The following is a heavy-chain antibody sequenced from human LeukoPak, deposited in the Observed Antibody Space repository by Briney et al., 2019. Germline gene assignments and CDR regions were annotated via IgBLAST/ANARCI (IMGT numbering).Heavy chain of an antibody. J-gene: IGHJ3*01. V-gene: IGHV3-23*01. CDR2: ISYSGANS. CDR3: SRVMQSMS. CDR1: EFTFSVSA. Sequence: GGSLRLSCAASEFTFSVSAMRWGRQAPGEGLEWVSLISYSGANSYYTDSVRGRFTISRDNSKDTLFLQMNSLRAEDTAIYYCSRVMQSMSWRLRTMVTVSS. D-gene: IGHD3-16*01.